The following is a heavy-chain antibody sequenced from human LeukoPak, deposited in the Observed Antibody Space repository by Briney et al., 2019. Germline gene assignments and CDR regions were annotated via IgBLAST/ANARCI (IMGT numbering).Heavy chain of an antibody. V-gene: IGHV4-39*07. CDR3: ERAGITGSWDY. D-gene: IGHD1-20*01. CDR2: IYYSGST. Sequence: SETLSLTCTVSGGSISSSSYYWGWIRQPPGKGLEWIGSIYYSGSTYYNPSLKSRVTISVDTSKNQFSLKLSSVTAADTAVYYCERAGITGSWDYWGQGTLVTVSS. J-gene: IGHJ4*02. CDR1: GGSISSSSYY.